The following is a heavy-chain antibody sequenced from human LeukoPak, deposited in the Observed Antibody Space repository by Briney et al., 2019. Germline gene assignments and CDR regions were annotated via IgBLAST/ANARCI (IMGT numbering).Heavy chain of an antibody. CDR1: GYTFTGYY. CDR3: ARDWDEYSGYIAD. J-gene: IGHJ4*02. D-gene: IGHD5-12*01. V-gene: IGHV1-2*06. Sequence: ASVTVSCKASGYTFTGYYMHWVRQAPGQGLEWMGRINPNSGGTNYAQKFQGRVTITADESTSTAYMELSSLRSEDTAVYYCARDWDEYSGYIADWGQGTLVTVSS. CDR2: INPNSGGT.